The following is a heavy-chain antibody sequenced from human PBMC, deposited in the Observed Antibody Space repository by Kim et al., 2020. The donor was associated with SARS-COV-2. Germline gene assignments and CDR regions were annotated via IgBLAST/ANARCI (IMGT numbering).Heavy chain of an antibody. CDR2: ISGSGGST. V-gene: IGHV3-23*01. CDR1: GFTFSSYA. D-gene: IGHD2-15*01. CDR3: AKGRVTVVNRPSYGMDV. J-gene: IGHJ6*02. Sequence: GGSLRLSCAASGFTFSSYAMSWVRQAPGKGLEWVSAISGSGGSTYYADSVKGRFTISRDNSKNTLYLQMNSLRAEDTAVYYCAKGRVTVVNRPSYGMDVWGQGTTVTVSS.